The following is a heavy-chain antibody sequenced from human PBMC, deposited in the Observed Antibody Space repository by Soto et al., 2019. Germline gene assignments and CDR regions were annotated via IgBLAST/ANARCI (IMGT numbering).Heavy chain of an antibody. J-gene: IGHJ5*02. V-gene: IGHV1-8*01. D-gene: IGHD3-10*01. CDR3: ARGRITMVRGVINNEDWFDP. Sequence: ASVKVSCKASGYTFTSYDINWVRQATGQGLEWMGWMNPNSGNTGYAQKFQGRVTMTRNTSISTAYMELSSLRSEDTAVYYCARGRITMVRGVINNEDWFDPWGQGTLVTVSS. CDR2: MNPNSGNT. CDR1: GYTFTSYD.